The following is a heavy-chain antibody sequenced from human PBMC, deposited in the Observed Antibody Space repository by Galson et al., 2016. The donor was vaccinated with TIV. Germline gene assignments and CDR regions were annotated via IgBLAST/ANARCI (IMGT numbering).Heavy chain of an antibody. V-gene: IGHV1-2*05. J-gene: IGHJ6*02. CDR1: GYTFTHYF. Sequence: SVKVSCKASGYTFTHYFVHWVRQAPGQGLEWMGRINPHSGGTDYAPKFQGRVTMTRDTSISTAYMDLSGLKSDDTLVYYCARERGPEYCDSTSCYGYYGFDVWGQGTTVTVSS. D-gene: IGHD2-2*01. CDR2: INPHSGGT. CDR3: ARERGPEYCDSTSCYGYYGFDV.